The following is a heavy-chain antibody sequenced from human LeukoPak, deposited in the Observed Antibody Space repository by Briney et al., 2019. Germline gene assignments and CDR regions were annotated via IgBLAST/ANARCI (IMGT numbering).Heavy chain of an antibody. Sequence: GESLKISCKGSGYSFTTYWIGWVRQMPGKGLEWMAIIYPDDSDTRYSPSFQGQVTISADKSISTAYLQWSSLKASDTAIYYCARHVDSSGWPNWFDPWGQGTLVTVSS. CDR3: ARHVDSSGWPNWFDP. CDR2: IYPDDSDT. D-gene: IGHD6-19*01. V-gene: IGHV5-51*01. J-gene: IGHJ5*02. CDR1: GYSFTTYW.